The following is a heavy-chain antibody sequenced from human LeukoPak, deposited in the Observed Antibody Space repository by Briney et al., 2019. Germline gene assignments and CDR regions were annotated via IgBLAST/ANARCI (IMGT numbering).Heavy chain of an antibody. CDR1: GASISSNNW. J-gene: IGHJ4*02. Sequence: PSGTLSLTCAVSGASISSNNWWSWVRQPPGKGLEWVANIKQDGSEKYYVDSVKGRFTISRGNAKNSLYLQMNSLRAEDTAVYYCATVHDSSLDYWGQGTLVTVSS. D-gene: IGHD1-1*01. CDR2: IKQDGSEK. CDR3: ATVHDSSLDY. V-gene: IGHV3-7*01.